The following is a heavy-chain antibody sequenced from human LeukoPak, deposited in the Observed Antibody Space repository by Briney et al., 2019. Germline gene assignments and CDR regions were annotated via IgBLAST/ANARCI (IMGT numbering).Heavy chain of an antibody. CDR3: ASQYYYDSSGHFRERDY. CDR2: INTDGSST. D-gene: IGHD3-22*01. CDR1: GFTFSSYW. Sequence: GGSLRLSCAASGFTFSSYWMHWVRQAPGKGLVWVSRINTDGSSTSYADSVKGRFTISRDNAKNTLYLQMSSLRAEDTAVYYCASQYYYDSSGHFRERDYWGQGTLVTVSS. J-gene: IGHJ4*02. V-gene: IGHV3-74*01.